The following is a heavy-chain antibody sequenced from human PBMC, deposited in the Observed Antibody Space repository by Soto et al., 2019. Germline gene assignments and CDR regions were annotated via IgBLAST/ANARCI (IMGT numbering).Heavy chain of an antibody. CDR3: ARDLGGWPDY. V-gene: IGHV1-3*01. Sequence: GDAVKVSCKGCGYSFTSYAMHWVRQAPGQRLEWMGWINAGNGNTKYSQKFQGRVTITRDTSASTAYMELSSLRSEDTSVYYCARDLGGWPDYWGQGTLVTVSS. CDR1: GYSFTSYA. CDR2: INAGNGNT. J-gene: IGHJ4*02. D-gene: IGHD2-15*01.